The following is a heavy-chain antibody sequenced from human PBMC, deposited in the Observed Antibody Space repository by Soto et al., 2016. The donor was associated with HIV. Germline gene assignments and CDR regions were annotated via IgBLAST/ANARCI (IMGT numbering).Heavy chain of an antibody. CDR1: GFTFSSYA. Sequence: EVQLLESGGGLVQPGGSLRLSCAASGFTFSSYAMSWVRQAPGKGLEWVSAISGSGGSTYYADSVKGRFTISRDNSKNTLYLQMNSLRAEDTAVYHCAKARDPFQTERLDMDVWGKGTTVTVSS. CDR3: AKARDPFQTERLDMDV. CDR2: ISGSGGST. J-gene: IGHJ6*03. V-gene: IGHV3-23*01.